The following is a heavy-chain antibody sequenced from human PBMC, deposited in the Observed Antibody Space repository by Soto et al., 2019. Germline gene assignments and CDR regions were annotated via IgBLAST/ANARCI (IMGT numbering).Heavy chain of an antibody. V-gene: IGHV1-69*05. J-gene: IGHJ4*02. CDR3: ASGIQLWLRRINNGYSG. D-gene: IGHD5-18*01. CDR1: GGTFSTYA. Sequence: QVQLVQSGAEVKKPESSVKVSCKAPGGTFSTYAISWVRQAPGQGLEWMGGIIPMFVTANYAQRFQDRVTVTXXESTNTVYMELSSLRSEDTAVYFCASGIQLWLRRINNGYSGWGQGTLVTVSS. CDR2: IIPMFVTA.